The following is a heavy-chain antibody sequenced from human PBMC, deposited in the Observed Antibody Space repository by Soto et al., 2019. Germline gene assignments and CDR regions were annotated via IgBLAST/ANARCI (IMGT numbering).Heavy chain of an antibody. D-gene: IGHD6-13*01. Sequence: PGGSLRLSCAASGFTFSSYSMNWVRQAPGKGLEWVSSISSSSSYIYYADSVKGRFTISRDNAKNSLYLQMNSLRAEDTAVYYCARDYSSSRIPYYYYYYGMDVWGQGTTVTVSS. CDR2: ISSSSSYI. CDR1: GFTFSSYS. CDR3: ARDYSSSRIPYYYYYYGMDV. J-gene: IGHJ6*02. V-gene: IGHV3-21*01.